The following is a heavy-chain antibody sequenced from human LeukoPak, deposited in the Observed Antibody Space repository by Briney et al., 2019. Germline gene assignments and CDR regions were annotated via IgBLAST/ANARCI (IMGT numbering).Heavy chain of an antibody. CDR1: GFTFNNYD. J-gene: IGHJ4*02. CDR3: ARRAGAYSHPYDY. D-gene: IGHD4/OR15-4a*01. V-gene: IGHV3-30*14. Sequence: GGSLRLSCAASGFTFNNYDIHGIRQPPGKGLEWVALISYDGSNTYCADSVKGLFTISRDNSKNTLYLQMNSLRAEDTAVYYCARRAGAYSHPYDYWGQGTLVTVSS. CDR2: ISYDGSNT.